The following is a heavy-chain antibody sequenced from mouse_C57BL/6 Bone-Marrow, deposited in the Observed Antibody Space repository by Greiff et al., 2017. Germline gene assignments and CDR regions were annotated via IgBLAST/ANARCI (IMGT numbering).Heavy chain of an antibody. J-gene: IGHJ4*01. D-gene: IGHD2-5*01. CDR2: IDPSDSYT. CDR3: ARSAYYSNLYAMDY. CDR1: GYTFTSYW. V-gene: IGHV1-69*01. Sequence: VQLQQSGAELVMPGASVKLSCKASGYTFTSYWMHWVKQRPGQGLEWIGEIDPSDSYTNYNQKFKGKSTLTVDKSSSTAYMQLSSLSSEDSAVYYCARSAYYSNLYAMDYWGQGTSVTVSS.